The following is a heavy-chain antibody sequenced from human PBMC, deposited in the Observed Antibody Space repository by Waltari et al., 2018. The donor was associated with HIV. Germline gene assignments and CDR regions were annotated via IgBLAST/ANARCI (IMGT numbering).Heavy chain of an antibody. CDR2: IYYSGCT. D-gene: IGHD6-19*01. CDR1: GGSISSSSYY. Sequence: QLQLQESGPGLVKPSETLSLTCTVSGGSISSSSYYWGWIRQPPGKGLEWIGSIYYSGCTYYNPALKSRVTISVDTSKNQFSLKLSSVTAADTAVYYCARAAVAGPREFDYWGQGTLVTVSS. J-gene: IGHJ4*02. V-gene: IGHV4-39*01. CDR3: ARAAVAGPREFDY.